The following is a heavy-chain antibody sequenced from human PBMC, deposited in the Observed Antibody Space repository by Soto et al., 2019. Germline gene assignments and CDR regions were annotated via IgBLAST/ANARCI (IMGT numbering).Heavy chain of an antibody. Sequence: PGGSLRLSCAASGFTFDDYGMSWVRQAPGKGLEWVSGINWNGGSTGYADTVKGRFTISRDNAKNSLYLQMKSLRAEDMALYHCARGSGSYHPSYYYYMDVWGKGTTVTAP. J-gene: IGHJ6*03. CDR2: INWNGGST. CDR1: GFTFDDYG. V-gene: IGHV3-20*01. CDR3: ARGSGSYHPSYYYYMDV. D-gene: IGHD3-10*01.